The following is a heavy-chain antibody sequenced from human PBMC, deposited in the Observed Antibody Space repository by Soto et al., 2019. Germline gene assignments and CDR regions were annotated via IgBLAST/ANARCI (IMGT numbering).Heavy chain of an antibody. CDR1: GFTFSSYW. Sequence: EVQLVESGGGLVQPGGSLRLFCAASGFTFSSYWMSWVRQAPGKGLEWVANIKQDGSEKYYVDSVKGRFTISRDNAKNSLYLQMNSLRAEDTAVYYCARGESSSWGYYYYYGMDVWGQGTTVTVSS. CDR2: IKQDGSEK. CDR3: ARGESSSWGYYYYYGMDV. V-gene: IGHV3-7*01. J-gene: IGHJ6*02. D-gene: IGHD6-13*01.